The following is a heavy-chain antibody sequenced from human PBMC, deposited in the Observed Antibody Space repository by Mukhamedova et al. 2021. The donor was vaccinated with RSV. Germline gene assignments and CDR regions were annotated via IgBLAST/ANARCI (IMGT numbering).Heavy chain of an antibody. D-gene: IGHD2-15*01. Sequence: WVGWIHPNTGGTNYAQKFQDWVTMTRDTSISTAYMELSRLRSDDTAIYYCARGGGGDAFDVWGQGTMVTVSS. CDR3: ARGGGGDAFDV. V-gene: IGHV1-2*04. J-gene: IGHJ3*01. CDR2: IHPNTGGT.